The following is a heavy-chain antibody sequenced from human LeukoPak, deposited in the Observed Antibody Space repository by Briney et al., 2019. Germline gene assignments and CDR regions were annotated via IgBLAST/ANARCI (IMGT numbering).Heavy chain of an antibody. CDR2: ISWNSGSI. CDR1: GFTFDDYA. V-gene: IGHV3-9*01. CDR3: AKSYGSGSYYYYYFDY. J-gene: IGHJ4*02. Sequence: PGGSLRLSCAASGFTFDDYAMHWVRQAPGKGLEWVSGISWNSGSIGYADSVKGRFTISRDNAKNSLYLQMNSLRAEDTALYYCAKSYGSGSYYYYYFDYWGQGTLVTVSS. D-gene: IGHD3-10*01.